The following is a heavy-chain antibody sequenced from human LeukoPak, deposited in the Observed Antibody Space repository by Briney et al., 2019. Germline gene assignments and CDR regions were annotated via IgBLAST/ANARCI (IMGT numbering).Heavy chain of an antibody. Sequence: GGSLRLSCTVSGFTVSSNSMNWVRQAPGKGLEWVSFIYSDNTPYSDSVKGRFTISRDNSKNTLYLQMNSLRAEDTAVYYCARRAGAYSHPYDYWGQGTLVTVSS. CDR1: GFTVSSNS. J-gene: IGHJ4*02. CDR3: ARRAGAYSHPYDY. CDR2: IYSDNT. V-gene: IGHV3-53*01. D-gene: IGHD4/OR15-4a*01.